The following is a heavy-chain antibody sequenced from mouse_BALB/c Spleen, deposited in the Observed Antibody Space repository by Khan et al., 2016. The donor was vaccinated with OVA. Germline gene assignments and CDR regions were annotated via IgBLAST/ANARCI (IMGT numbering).Heavy chain of an antibody. V-gene: IGHV1-20*02. D-gene: IGHD1-1*01. J-gene: IGHJ2*01. CDR1: GYSFTGYF. Sequence: EVQLQESGPELVKPGASVKISCKASGYSFTGYFMNWVMQSHGKSLEWIGRINPHIGETFYNQKFKGKATLTVEESSSTAHMELRSLASEDSAVYYCARIYGSDFDYWGQGTPLTVSS. CDR3: ARIYGSDFDY. CDR2: INPHIGET.